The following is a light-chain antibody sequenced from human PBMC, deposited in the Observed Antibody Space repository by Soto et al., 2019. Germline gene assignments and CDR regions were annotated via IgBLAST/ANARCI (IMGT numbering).Light chain of an antibody. V-gene: IGKV3-15*01. Sequence: EIVLTQSPATLSVSPGDRATLSCRASQSVGSNLAWYQQKPGQAPRLLISGASTRATGIPANFSGSGSETEFNLSISSLQSEDFAVYYCQQYNNWPPTFGLGTKVEIK. CDR1: QSVGSN. CDR3: QQYNNWPPT. CDR2: GAS. J-gene: IGKJ1*01.